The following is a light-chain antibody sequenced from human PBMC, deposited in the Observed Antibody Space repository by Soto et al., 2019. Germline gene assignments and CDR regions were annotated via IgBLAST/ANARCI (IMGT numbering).Light chain of an antibody. J-gene: IGLJ1*01. Sequence: QSVLTQPPSASGTPGQRVTISCSGSSSNIGSNPVDWYQQFPGTAPKLLISSKNQRPSGVPDRFSGSKSGTSASLAISGRQSEEEAAYYCAAWDDSLSGYVFGTGTKLTVL. CDR3: AAWDDSLSGYV. CDR2: SKN. V-gene: IGLV1-44*01. CDR1: SSNIGSNP.